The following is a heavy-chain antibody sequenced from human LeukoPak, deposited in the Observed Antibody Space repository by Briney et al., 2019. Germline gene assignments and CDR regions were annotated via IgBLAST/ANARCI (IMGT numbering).Heavy chain of an antibody. J-gene: IGHJ4*02. Sequence: SETLSLTCTVSSASISSGPYYWAWIRQSPGKGLEWIGSISYSGTTYYNPSLKSRVTISVDTSKNQFSLKLSSVTAADTAVYYCARHGSMVRGVYDYWGQGTLVTVSS. D-gene: IGHD3-10*01. CDR2: ISYSGTT. CDR3: ARHGSMVRGVYDY. V-gene: IGHV4-39*01. CDR1: SASISSGPYY.